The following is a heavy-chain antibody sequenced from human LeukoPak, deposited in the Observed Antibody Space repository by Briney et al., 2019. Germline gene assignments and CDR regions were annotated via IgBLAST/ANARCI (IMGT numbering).Heavy chain of an antibody. CDR3: AREIIVATTTSGY. V-gene: IGHV1-2*02. CDR1: GYTFTGYY. CDR2: INPNSGGT. D-gene: IGHD5-12*01. J-gene: IGHJ4*02. Sequence: GASVKVSCKASGYTFTGYYMHWVRQAPGQGLEWMGWINPNSGGTNYAQKFQGRVTMTRDTSISTAYMELSRLRSDDTAVYYCAREIIVATTTSGYWGQGTLVTVSS.